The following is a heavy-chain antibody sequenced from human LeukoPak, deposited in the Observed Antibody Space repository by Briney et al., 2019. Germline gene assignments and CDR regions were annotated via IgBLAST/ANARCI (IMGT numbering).Heavy chain of an antibody. Sequence: ASVKVSCKASGYTFTGYYIHWVRQAPGQGLEWMGWMNPNSGNTGYAQKFQGRVTMTRNTSISTAYMELSSLRSEDTAVYYCARGLGVSSSWWGQGTLVTVSS. D-gene: IGHD6-13*01. J-gene: IGHJ4*02. V-gene: IGHV1-8*02. CDR2: MNPNSGNT. CDR3: ARGLGVSSSW. CDR1: GYTFTGYY.